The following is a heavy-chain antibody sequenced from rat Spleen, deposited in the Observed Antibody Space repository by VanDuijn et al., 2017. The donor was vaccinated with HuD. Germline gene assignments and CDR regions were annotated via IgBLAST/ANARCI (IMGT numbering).Heavy chain of an antibody. CDR1: GFSLPNYH. V-gene: IGHV2-72*01. CDR2: IWAGGGT. Sequence: QVQLKESGPGLVQPSQTLSLTCTVSGFSLPNYHVSWVRQPPGKSLVWVGVIWAGGGTNYNSAVQSRLSISRDTSKSQIFLKMNRLQPEDTGTYYCARHLREASGVMDVWGQGASVTVSS. D-gene: IGHD4-3*01. J-gene: IGHJ4*01. CDR3: ARHLREASGVMDV.